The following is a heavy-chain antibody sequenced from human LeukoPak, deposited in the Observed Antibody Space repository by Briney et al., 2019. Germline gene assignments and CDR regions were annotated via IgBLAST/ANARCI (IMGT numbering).Heavy chain of an antibody. J-gene: IGHJ4*02. D-gene: IGHD6-13*01. CDR3: ARHMGIAAPFDY. CDR2: IIPIFGTA. CDR1: GGTFSSYA. V-gene: IGHV1-69*05. Sequence: SVKVSCKASGGTFSSYAISWVRQAPGQGLEWMGGIIPIFGTANYAQKFQGRVTITTDESTGTAYMELSSLRSEDTAVYYCARHMGIAAPFDYWGQGTLVTVSS.